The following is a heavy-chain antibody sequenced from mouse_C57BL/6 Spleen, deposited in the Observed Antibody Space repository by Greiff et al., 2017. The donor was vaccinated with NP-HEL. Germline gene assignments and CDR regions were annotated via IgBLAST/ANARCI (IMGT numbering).Heavy chain of an antibody. Sequence: EVQLQQSGPELVKPGASVKISCKASGYSFTGYYMNWVKQSPEKSLEWIGEINPSTGGTTYNQKFKAKATLTVDKSSSTAYMQLKSLTSEDSAVYYCARQPRDYFDYWGQGTTLTVSS. CDR1: GYSFTGYY. J-gene: IGHJ2*01. CDR2: INPSTGGT. CDR3: ARQPRDYFDY. V-gene: IGHV1-42*01.